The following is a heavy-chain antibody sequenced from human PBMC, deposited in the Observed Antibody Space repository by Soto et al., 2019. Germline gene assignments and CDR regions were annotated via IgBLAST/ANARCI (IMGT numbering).Heavy chain of an antibody. J-gene: IGHJ5*02. CDR3: ARDYSERTVFDP. V-gene: IGHV1-69*04. CDR2: IIPILGIA. CDR1: GGTFSSYT. Sequence: ASVKVSCKSSGGTFSSYTISCVRQAPGQGLEWMGRIIPILGIANYAQKFQGRVTITADKSTSTAYMELSSLRSEDTAVYYCARDYSERTVFDPWGQGTLVTVSS. D-gene: IGHD1-1*01.